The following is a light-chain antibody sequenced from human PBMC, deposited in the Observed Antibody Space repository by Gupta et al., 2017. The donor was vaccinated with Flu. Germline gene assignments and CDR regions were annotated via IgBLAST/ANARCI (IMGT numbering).Light chain of an antibody. CDR2: QYI. CDR3: QSYDATSYV. J-gene: IGLJ1*01. V-gene: IGLV6-57*01. Sequence: NFMLTQPHSVSESPGKTVTISCTRSNGSIASNYVQWYQHRPGSSPTPVLYQYIQRPSGVPDRFSGSIDRSSNSASLTISGLRTEDEADYYCQSYDATSYVFGTGTEVTVL. CDR1: NGSIASNY.